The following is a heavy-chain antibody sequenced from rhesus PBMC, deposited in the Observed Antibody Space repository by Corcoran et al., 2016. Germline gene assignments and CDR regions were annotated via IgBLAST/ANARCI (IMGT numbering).Heavy chain of an antibody. Sequence: QVQLQESGPGLVKPSETLSLTCAVSGYSISGYYWSWIRQAPGKGLEWIGYITYSGSTTYNPPLKSRVTISRDTSKNQFSLKLSSVTAADTAVYYCARVGYSSGWDYFDYWGQGVLVTVSS. CDR1: GYSISGYY. V-gene: IGHV4-122*02. D-gene: IGHD6-31*01. CDR3: ARVGYSSGWDYFDY. J-gene: IGHJ4*01. CDR2: ITYSGST.